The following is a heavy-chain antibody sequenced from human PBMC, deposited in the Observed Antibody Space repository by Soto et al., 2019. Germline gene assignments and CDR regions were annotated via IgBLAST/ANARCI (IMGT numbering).Heavy chain of an antibody. J-gene: IGHJ6*02. D-gene: IGHD1-20*01. CDR2: IDASGNT. Sequence: SETLSLTCTVSVDSISTYYWSWIRRPAGKGLEWIGRIDASGNTNYNPSLKSRVTMSADTSKKQFSLKLTSVTAADTAVYYCARYSNNWFQTEGMDVWGQGTTVTVSS. CDR1: VDSISTYY. V-gene: IGHV4-4*07. CDR3: ARYSNNWFQTEGMDV.